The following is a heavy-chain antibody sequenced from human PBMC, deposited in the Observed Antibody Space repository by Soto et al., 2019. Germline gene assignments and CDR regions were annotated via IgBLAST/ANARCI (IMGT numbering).Heavy chain of an antibody. Sequence: QVQLVESGGGVVQPGRSLRLSCVASGFTCSTYAMQWVRQAPGKGLEWVAIISNDGTYKYYADSVKGRFTISRDNSKNTVYLQMNSLRPEDTAVFYCARESYYDSSGSFFYYGLGVWGQGTTVIVSS. V-gene: IGHV3-30*04. J-gene: IGHJ6*02. CDR3: ARESYYDSSGSFFYYGLGV. CDR2: ISNDGTYK. CDR1: GFTCSTYA. D-gene: IGHD3-22*01.